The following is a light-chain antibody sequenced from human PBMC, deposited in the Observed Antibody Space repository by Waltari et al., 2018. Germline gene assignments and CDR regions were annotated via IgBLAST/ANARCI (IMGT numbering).Light chain of an antibody. CDR1: SGHSDYA. V-gene: IGLV4-69*01. J-gene: IGLJ2*01. CDR3: QTWDTATHVI. CDR2: VNSGGSH. Sequence: QVVLTQSPSASASLGASVKRTCTLSSGHSDYAIAWHHQQPEKGPRYLMKVNSGGSHIKGDGIPDRFSGSSSGAERYLTISSLQSEDEADYYCQTWDTATHVIFGGGTKLTVL.